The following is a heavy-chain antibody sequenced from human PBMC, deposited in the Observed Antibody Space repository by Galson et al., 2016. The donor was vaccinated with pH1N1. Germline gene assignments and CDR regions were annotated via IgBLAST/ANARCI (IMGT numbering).Heavy chain of an antibody. V-gene: IGHV1-24*01. CDR3: ATVIAAGYGMDV. Sequence: SCKVSGYTLTELSMHWVRQAPGKGLEWMGGFDPEDGETIYAQKFQGRVTMTEDTSTDTAYMELSSLRSEDTAVYYCATVIAAGYGMDVWGQGTTVTVS. D-gene: IGHD6-13*01. CDR1: GYTLTELS. CDR2: FDPEDGET. J-gene: IGHJ6*02.